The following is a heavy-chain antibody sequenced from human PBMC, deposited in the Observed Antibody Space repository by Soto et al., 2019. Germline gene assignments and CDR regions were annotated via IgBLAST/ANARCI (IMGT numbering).Heavy chain of an antibody. D-gene: IGHD6-25*01. V-gene: IGHV3-9*01. Sequence: EVQLVESGGGLVQPGRSLRLSCAATGFKFDDYAMNWVRQAPGKGLEWVSSINWNSGRIAYADSVQGRFTISRDNAKNSLYLQLTSLRPEDTAFYYCAKLISAADRGGFDVWGQGTKVIVSS. J-gene: IGHJ3*01. CDR1: GFKFDDYA. CDR3: AKLISAADRGGFDV. CDR2: INWNSGRI.